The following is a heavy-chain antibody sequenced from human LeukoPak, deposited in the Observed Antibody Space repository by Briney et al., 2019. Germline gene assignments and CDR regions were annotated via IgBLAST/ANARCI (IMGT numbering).Heavy chain of an antibody. CDR3: ARGVVVSPAPLYYMDV. Sequence: SETLSLTCAVSGYSINSVCYWGWIRQPPGRGREWIGSIYHSGSTYYNPSLKSRVTTSVDTSKNQFSLKLSSVTAADTAVYYCARGVVVSPAPLYYMDVWGKGATVTVSS. CDR2: IYHSGST. CDR1: GYSINSVCY. D-gene: IGHD2-15*01. J-gene: IGHJ6*03. V-gene: IGHV4-38-2*01.